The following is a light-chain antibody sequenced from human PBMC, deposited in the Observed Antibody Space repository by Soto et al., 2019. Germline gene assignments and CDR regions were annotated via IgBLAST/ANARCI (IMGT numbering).Light chain of an antibody. CDR2: GNT. CDR3: QSHDSSLNSWV. V-gene: IGLV1-40*01. CDR1: SSNIGAAYD. Sequence: QSVLTQPPSMSGAPGQRVTISCTGSSSNIGAAYDVHWYQHLPGTAPKLLIYGNTNRPSGVPDRFSGSKSGTSASLAITGLQAEDEADYYCQSHDSSLNSWVFGGGTQLTVL. J-gene: IGLJ3*02.